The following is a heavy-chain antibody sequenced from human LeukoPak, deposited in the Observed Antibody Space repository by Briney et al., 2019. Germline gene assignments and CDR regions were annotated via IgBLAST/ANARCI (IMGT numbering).Heavy chain of an antibody. CDR1: GYTFRYYG. J-gene: IGHJ4*02. CDR2: ISAYNGDT. D-gene: IGHD3-22*01. V-gene: IGHV1-18*01. CDR3: ARDNPYYYLY. Sequence: ASVKVSCKASGYTFRYYGISWVRQAPGQGLEWMGWISAYNGDTKYSQKFQGRVTMTTDSSTSTAYMELRSLTSDDTAVFYCARDNPYYYLYWGQGTLVTVSS.